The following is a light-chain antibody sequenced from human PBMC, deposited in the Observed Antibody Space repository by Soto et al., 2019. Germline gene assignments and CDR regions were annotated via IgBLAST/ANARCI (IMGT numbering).Light chain of an antibody. CDR3: KQYNSYSWT. J-gene: IGKJ1*01. V-gene: IGKV1-5*01. CDR2: DAY. Sequence: DIQMTQSPSTLSASVGDSVTITCRASQSISMWLAWYQQKPGEAPYLLIYDAYNLESGVQSRFSGSGSGTEFTLTIRSLQPDDFATYYCKQYNSYSWTFGQGTKVDIK. CDR1: QSISMW.